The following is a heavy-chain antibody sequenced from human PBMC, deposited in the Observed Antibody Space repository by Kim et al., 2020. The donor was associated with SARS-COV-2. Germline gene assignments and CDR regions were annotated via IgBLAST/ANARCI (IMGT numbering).Heavy chain of an antibody. J-gene: IGHJ6*02. CDR2: ISSSGNTI. V-gene: IGHV3-48*03. CDR3: ARELKVYCSSTSCSPPMLYYYYGMDV. CDR1: GFTFSSYE. D-gene: IGHD2-2*01. Sequence: GGSLRLSCAASGFTFSSYEMNWVRQAPGKGLEWVSYISSSGNTIYYADSVKGRFTISRDNAKNSLYLQMNSLRAEDTAVYYCARELKVYCSSTSCSPPMLYYYYGMDVWGQGTTVTVSS.